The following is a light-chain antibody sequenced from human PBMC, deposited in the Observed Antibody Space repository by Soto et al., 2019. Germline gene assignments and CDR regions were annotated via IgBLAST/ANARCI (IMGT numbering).Light chain of an antibody. Sequence: EIVLTQSPGTLSLSPGERAALSCRASQSVSSSYLAWYQQKPGQAPRLLIYGASNRATGIPDRFSGCGSGTDFTLTISRLEPEDFAVYYCQQYDNSPLTVGGGTKVEIK. CDR3: QQYDNSPLT. V-gene: IGKV3-20*01. J-gene: IGKJ4*01. CDR2: GAS. CDR1: QSVSSSY.